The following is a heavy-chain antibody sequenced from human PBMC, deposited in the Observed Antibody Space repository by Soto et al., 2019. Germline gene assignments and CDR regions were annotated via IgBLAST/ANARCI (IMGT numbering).Heavy chain of an antibody. Sequence: ASVKVSCKASGYNFIYYAINWVRQGPGQRLEWMGWINADNGNTKYSQQFQGRVTISRDTSASTAYMELSGLRSDDTAMYYCARGGYSSGYMGYFDYWGQGTLVTVSS. CDR1: GYNFIYYA. CDR2: INADNGNT. CDR3: ARGGYSSGYMGYFDY. V-gene: IGHV1-3*01. J-gene: IGHJ4*02. D-gene: IGHD5-18*01.